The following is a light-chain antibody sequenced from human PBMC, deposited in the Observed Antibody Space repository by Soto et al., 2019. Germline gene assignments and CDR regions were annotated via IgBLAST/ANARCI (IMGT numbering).Light chain of an antibody. CDR2: DAS. CDR3: QQYHSYWT. V-gene: IGKV1-5*01. J-gene: IGKJ1*01. CDR1: QNIRIL. Sequence: DFQVTQSPSTLSASVVDRVTITCRASQNIRILLAWFQQKPGKATKLLIYDASSLESGVPQRFSGSGSGTEFTLTISSLQTDDFSTYYCQQYHSYWTFGQGTKVDIK.